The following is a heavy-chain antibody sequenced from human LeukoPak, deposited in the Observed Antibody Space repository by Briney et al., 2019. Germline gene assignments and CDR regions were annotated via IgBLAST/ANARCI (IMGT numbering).Heavy chain of an antibody. J-gene: IGHJ4*02. CDR1: GFTFSDYY. CDR2: ISSSGSTI. Sequence: GGSLRLSCAASGFTFSDYYMSWLRQAPGKGLEWVSYISSSGSTIYYADSVKGRFTISRDNAKNSLYLQMNSLRAEDTAVYYCARDFFSTRGYFDYWGQGTLVTVSS. CDR3: ARDFFSTRGYFDY. V-gene: IGHV3-11*01. D-gene: IGHD3-3*02.